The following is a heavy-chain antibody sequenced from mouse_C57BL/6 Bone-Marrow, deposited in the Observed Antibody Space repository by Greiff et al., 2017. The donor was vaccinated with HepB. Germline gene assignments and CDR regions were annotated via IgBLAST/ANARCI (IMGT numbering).Heavy chain of an antibody. CDR3: ARFDGWDYYAMDY. CDR1: GYTFTDYY. V-gene: IGHV1-19*01. CDR2: INPYNGGT. Sequence: VQLQQSGPVLVKPGASVKMSCKASGYTFTDYYMNWVKQSHGKSLEWIGVINPYNGGTSYNQKFKGKATLTVDKSSSTAYMELTSLTSEDSAVYYCARFDGWDYYAMDYWGQGTSVTVSS. D-gene: IGHD2-3*01. J-gene: IGHJ4*01.